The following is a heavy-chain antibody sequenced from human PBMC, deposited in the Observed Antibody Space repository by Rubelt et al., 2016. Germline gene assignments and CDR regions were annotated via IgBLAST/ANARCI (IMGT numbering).Heavy chain of an antibody. J-gene: IGHJ4*02. Sequence: GGSISSSSYYWSWIRQPPGKGLEWIGYIYYSGSTNYNPSLKSRVTISVDTSKNQFSLKLSSVTAADTAVYYCARATSIAAPPSYWGQGTLVTVSS. V-gene: IGHV4-61*01. D-gene: IGHD6-6*01. CDR1: GGSISSSSYY. CDR2: IYYSGST. CDR3: ARATSIAAPPSY.